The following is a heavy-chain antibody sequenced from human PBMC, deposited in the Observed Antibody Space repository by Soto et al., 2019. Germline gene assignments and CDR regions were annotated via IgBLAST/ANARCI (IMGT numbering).Heavy chain of an antibody. J-gene: IGHJ5*02. Sequence: SSETLSLTCAVSGGSISSGGYSWSWIRQPPGKGLEWIGYIYYSGSTYYNPSLKSRVTISVDTSKNQFSLKLSSVTAADTAVYYCARERNFWSGYYDNWFDPWGQGTLVTVSS. CDR3: ARERNFWSGYYDNWFDP. D-gene: IGHD3-3*01. CDR1: GGSISSGGYS. CDR2: IYYSGST. V-gene: IGHV4-30-4*08.